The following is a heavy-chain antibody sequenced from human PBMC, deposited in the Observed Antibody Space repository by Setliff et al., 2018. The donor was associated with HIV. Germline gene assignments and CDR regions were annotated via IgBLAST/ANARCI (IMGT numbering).Heavy chain of an antibody. CDR1: GYPFSGYC. D-gene: IGHD3-10*01. CDR3: ARVWLYYYGSGPEAPFDY. V-gene: IGHV1-2*06. Sequence: ASVKVSCKASGYPFSGYCMHWVRQAPGQGLEWMGRINPNSGGTNYAQKFQGRVTMTRDTSISTAYMELSRLRSDDTAVYYCARVWLYYYGSGPEAPFDYWGQGTLVTVSS. J-gene: IGHJ4*02. CDR2: INPNSGGT.